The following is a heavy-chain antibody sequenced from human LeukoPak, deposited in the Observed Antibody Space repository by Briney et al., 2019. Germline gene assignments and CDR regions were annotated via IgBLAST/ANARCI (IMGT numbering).Heavy chain of an antibody. D-gene: IGHD6-13*01. CDR3: AVGIAAAGWYFDL. Sequence: ASVKVSCKASGYTFTGYYMHWVRQAPGQGLEWMGWINPNSGGTNYAQKFQGRVTMTRDTSISTAYMELSRLRSDDTAVYYCAVGIAAAGWYFDLWGQGTLVTVSS. CDR1: GYTFTGYY. CDR2: INPNSGGT. J-gene: IGHJ2*01. V-gene: IGHV1-2*02.